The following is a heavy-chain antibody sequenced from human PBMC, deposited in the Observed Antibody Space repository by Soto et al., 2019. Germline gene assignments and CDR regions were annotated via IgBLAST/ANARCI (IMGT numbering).Heavy chain of an antibody. CDR1: GGSISSGGYY. CDR2: IYYSGST. D-gene: IGHD2-2*01. Sequence: SETLSLTCTVSGGSISSGGYYWSWIRQHPGKGQEWIGYIYYSGSTYYNPSLKSRVTISVDTSKNQFSLKLSSVTAADTAVYYCARDRVPAATAIYYYYYGMDVWGQGTTVTVSS. J-gene: IGHJ6*02. CDR3: ARDRVPAATAIYYYYYGMDV. V-gene: IGHV4-31*03.